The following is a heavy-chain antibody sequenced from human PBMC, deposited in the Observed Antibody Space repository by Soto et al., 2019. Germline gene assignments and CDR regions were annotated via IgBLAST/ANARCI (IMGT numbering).Heavy chain of an antibody. Sequence: AGGSLRLSCAASGFTFSSYSMHWVRQAPGKGLEWVAVIWYDGSNKYYVDSVKGRFTISRDNAKNSLYLQMNSLRAEDTAVYYCARDKDIVVVVAADAFDIWGQGTMVTVSS. CDR1: GFTFSSYS. J-gene: IGHJ3*02. CDR2: IWYDGSNK. V-gene: IGHV3-33*01. D-gene: IGHD2-15*01. CDR3: ARDKDIVVVVAADAFDI.